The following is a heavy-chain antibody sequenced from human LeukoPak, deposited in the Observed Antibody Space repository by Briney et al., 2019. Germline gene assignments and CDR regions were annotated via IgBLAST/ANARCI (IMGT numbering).Heavy chain of an antibody. CDR3: AKTPAYYYYYYMDV. CDR1: GFTFSSYA. Sequence: GGSLRLSCAASGFTFSSYAMSWVRQAPGEGLEWVSAISGSGGSTYYADSVKGRFTISRDNSKNTLYLQMNSLRAEDTAVYYCAKTPAYYYYYYMDVWGKGTTVTVSS. CDR2: ISGSGGST. V-gene: IGHV3-23*01. J-gene: IGHJ6*03.